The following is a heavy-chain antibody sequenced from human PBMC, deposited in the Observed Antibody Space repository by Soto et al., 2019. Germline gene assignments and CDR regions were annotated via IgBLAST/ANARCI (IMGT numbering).Heavy chain of an antibody. CDR2: ISISSSDR. CDR1: GFTLRTYT. V-gene: IGHV3-21*06. J-gene: IGHJ4*01. Sequence: VGSLRLSCAASGFTLRTYTMNWVRQAPGKGLEWVSSISISSSDRYYADSVRGRFTISRDNAKNALYLQMNSLRADDTAVYFCVRGMNPLFGGQGTLVTVSS. CDR3: VRGMNPLF.